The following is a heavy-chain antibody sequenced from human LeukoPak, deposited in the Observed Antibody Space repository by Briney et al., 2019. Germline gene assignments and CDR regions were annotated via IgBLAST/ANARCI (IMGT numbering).Heavy chain of an antibody. V-gene: IGHV3-23*01. CDR2: ISGSGGST. J-gene: IGHJ3*02. CDR1: GFTFSSYA. D-gene: IGHD2-15*01. CDR3: AREGWYQSLYAFDI. Sequence: PGGSLRLSCAASGFTFSSYAMSWVRQAPGQGLEWVSAISGSGGSTYYADSVKGRFTISRDNSKNTLYLQMNSLRAEHTAVYYCAREGWYQSLYAFDIWGQGTMVTVSS.